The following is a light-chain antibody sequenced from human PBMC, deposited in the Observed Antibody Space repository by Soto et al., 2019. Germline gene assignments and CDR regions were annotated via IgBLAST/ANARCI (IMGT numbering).Light chain of an antibody. CDR2: EGG. Sequence: QPVLTQPASVSGSPGQSITISCTGTSSDVGSYNLVSWYQQHPGKAPKVIIYEGGKRPSGVSNRFSGSKSGITASLTISGLQAEDEADYYCCSYAGYSTSAVFGGGTKLTVL. CDR1: SSDVGSYNL. J-gene: IGLJ2*01. CDR3: CSYAGYSTSAV. V-gene: IGLV2-23*01.